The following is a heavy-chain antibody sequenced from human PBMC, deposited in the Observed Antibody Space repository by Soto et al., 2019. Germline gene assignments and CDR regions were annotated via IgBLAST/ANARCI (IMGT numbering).Heavy chain of an antibody. Sequence: ASVKVSCKVSGYTLTELSMHWVRQAPGKGLEWMGGFDPEDGETIYAQKFQGRVTMTEDTSTDTAYMELSSLRSEDTAVYYCATNSYSTDGMDVWGQGTTVTVSS. CDR1: GYTLTELS. V-gene: IGHV1-24*01. CDR2: FDPEDGET. CDR3: ATNSYSTDGMDV. J-gene: IGHJ6*02. D-gene: IGHD1-26*01.